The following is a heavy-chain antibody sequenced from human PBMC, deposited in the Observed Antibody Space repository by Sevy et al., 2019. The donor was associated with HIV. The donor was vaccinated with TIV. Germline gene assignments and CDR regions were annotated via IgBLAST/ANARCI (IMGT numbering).Heavy chain of an antibody. V-gene: IGHV3-7*03. CDR1: GFTFSSYW. CDR3: ERDGAFYDYVWGSYRRDAFDI. J-gene: IGHJ3*02. Sequence: GGSLRLSCAASGFTFSSYWMSWVRQAPGKGLEWVANIKQDGSEKYYVDSVKGRFTISRDNAKNSLYLQMNSLRAEDTAVYYCERDGAFYDYVWGSYRRDAFDIWGQGTMVTVSS. D-gene: IGHD3-16*02. CDR2: IKQDGSEK.